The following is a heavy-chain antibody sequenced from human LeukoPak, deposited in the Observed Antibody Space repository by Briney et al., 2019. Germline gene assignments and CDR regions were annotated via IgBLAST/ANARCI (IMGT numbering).Heavy chain of an antibody. CDR1: GGSISSATYY. CDR3: ARLAQGGYFDY. Sequence: SETLSLTCTVSGGSISSATYYWSWMRQPAGKGLEWIGRIYTSGSTNYNPSLRSRVTISVDTSKNQFSLKLRSVTAADTAIYHCARLAQGGYFDYWGQGTLVTVSS. CDR2: IYTSGST. D-gene: IGHD1-26*01. V-gene: IGHV4-61*02. J-gene: IGHJ4*02.